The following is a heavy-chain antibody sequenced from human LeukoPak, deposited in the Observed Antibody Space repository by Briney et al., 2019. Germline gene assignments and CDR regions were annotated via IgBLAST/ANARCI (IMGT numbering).Heavy chain of an antibody. V-gene: IGHV3-30*04. CDR1: GFTFSSYA. J-gene: IGHJ4*02. CDR2: ISYDGSNK. CDR3: ARDACGGDCYWDY. Sequence: GGSLRLSCAASGFTFSSYAMHWVRQAPGKGLEWVAVISYDGSNKYYADSVKGRFTISRDNSKNTLYLQMNSLRAEDTAVYYCARDACGGDCYWDYWGQGTLVTVSS. D-gene: IGHD2-21*02.